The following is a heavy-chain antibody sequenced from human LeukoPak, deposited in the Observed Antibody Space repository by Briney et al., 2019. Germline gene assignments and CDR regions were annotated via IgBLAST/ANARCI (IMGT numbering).Heavy chain of an antibody. CDR1: GFTFSSYA. J-gene: IGHJ6*02. D-gene: IGHD6-6*01. CDR2: ISYDGSNK. Sequence: GGSLRLSCAASGFTFSSYAMSWVRQAPGKGLEWVAVISYDGSNKYYADSVKGRFTISRDNSKNTLYLQMNSLRAEDTAVYYCAREYSSSSHPRRNYYYYGMDVWGQGTTVTVSS. CDR3: AREYSSSSHPRRNYYYYGMDV. V-gene: IGHV3-30-3*01.